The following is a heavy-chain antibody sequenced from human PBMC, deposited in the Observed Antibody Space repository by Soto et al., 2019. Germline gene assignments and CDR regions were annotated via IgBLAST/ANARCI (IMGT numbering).Heavy chain of an antibody. CDR2: IYYSGST. CDR1: GGSISSSSYY. Sequence: PSETLSLTCTVSGGSISSSSYYWGWIRQPPGKGLEWIGSIYYSGSTYYNPSLKSRVTISVDTSKNQFSLKLSSVTAADTAVYYCARGLGGVTPFDYWGQGTLVTVSS. CDR3: ARGLGGVTPFDY. V-gene: IGHV4-39*07. D-gene: IGHD3-16*01. J-gene: IGHJ4*02.